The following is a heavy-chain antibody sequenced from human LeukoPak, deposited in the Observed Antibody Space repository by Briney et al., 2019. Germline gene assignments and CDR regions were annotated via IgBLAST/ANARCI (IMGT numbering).Heavy chain of an antibody. J-gene: IGHJ4*02. V-gene: IGHV1-46*01. CDR2: INPSGGST. CDR3: ATDYRGATIPGY. D-gene: IGHD5-12*01. CDR1: GYTFTSYY. Sequence: ASVKVSCKASGYTFTSYYMHWVRQAPGQGLEWMGIINPSGGSTSYAQKFQGRVTMTRDMSTSTVYMELSSLRSEDTAVYYCATDYRGATIPGYWGQGTLVTVSS.